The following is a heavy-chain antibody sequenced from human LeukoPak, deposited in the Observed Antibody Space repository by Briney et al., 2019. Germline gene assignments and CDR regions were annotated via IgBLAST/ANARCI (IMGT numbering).Heavy chain of an antibody. CDR3: ARSTRSEVGGAFDI. V-gene: IGHV1-8*01. CDR1: GYTFTSYD. CDR2: MNPNSGNT. D-gene: IGHD1-26*01. J-gene: IGHJ3*02. Sequence: ASVKVSCKASGYTFTSYDINWVRQATGQGLEWMGWMNPNSGNTGYAQKFQGRVTMTRNTSISTAYMELSSLRSEDTAVYYCARSTRSEVGGAFDIWGQGTMVTVSS.